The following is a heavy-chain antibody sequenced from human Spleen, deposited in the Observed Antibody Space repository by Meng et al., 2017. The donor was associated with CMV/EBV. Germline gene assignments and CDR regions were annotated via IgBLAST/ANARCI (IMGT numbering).Heavy chain of an antibody. CDR1: GFTFSSYG. D-gene: IGHD3-10*01. CDR2: IRYDGSNK. V-gene: IGHV3-30*02. CDR3: STYYYGSGSYYKD. J-gene: IGHJ4*02. Sequence: GGSLRLSCAASGFTFSSYGMHWVRQAPGKGLEWVAFIRYDGSNKYYADSVKGRFTISRDNSKNTLYLQMNSLRAEDTAVYYCSTYYYGSGSYYKDWGQGTLVTVSS.